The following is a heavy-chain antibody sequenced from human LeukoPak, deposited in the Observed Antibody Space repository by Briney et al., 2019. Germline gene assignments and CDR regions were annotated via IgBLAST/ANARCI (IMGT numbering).Heavy chain of an antibody. CDR2: VTYSGTT. CDR1: GGSVSSSSYC. Sequence: SETLSLTCNVSGGSVSSSSYCWGWVRQPPGKGPEWIGSVTYSGTTYYNPSLQSRVTVSVDTSKNQFSLKLSSVTAADTAVYYCARLRDYDSSGYYYDYWGQGTLVTVSS. J-gene: IGHJ4*02. D-gene: IGHD3-22*01. V-gene: IGHV4-39*01. CDR3: ARLRDYDSSGYYYDY.